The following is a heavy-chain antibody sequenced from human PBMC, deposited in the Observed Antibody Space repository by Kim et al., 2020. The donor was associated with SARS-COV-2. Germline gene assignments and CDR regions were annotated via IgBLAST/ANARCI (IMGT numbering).Heavy chain of an antibody. CDR3: AREGHGSGSLGFDY. Sequence: ASVKVSCKASGYTFTDYALYWVRQAPGQRLEWMGWINGGNGNTRYSQKFQGRFTIARDTSASTTYMDMSTLTSEDTAVYYCAREGHGSGSLGFDYWGQGTLVTVSS. CDR2: INGGNGNT. D-gene: IGHD2-15*01. V-gene: IGHV1-3*01. J-gene: IGHJ4*02. CDR1: GYTFTDYA.